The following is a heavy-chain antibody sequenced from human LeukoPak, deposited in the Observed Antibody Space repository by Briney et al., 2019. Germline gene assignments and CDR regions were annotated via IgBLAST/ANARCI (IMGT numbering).Heavy chain of an antibody. D-gene: IGHD3-10*01. CDR1: GFTFSSYS. Sequence: PGGSLRLSCAASGFTFSSYSMNWVRQAPGKGLEWVSSISSSSGYIYYADSVKGRFTISRDNAKNSLYLQMNSLRAEDTAVYYCARDPSLVRGASPVDYWGQGTLVTVSS. CDR2: ISSSSGYI. J-gene: IGHJ4*02. CDR3: ARDPSLVRGASPVDY. V-gene: IGHV3-21*01.